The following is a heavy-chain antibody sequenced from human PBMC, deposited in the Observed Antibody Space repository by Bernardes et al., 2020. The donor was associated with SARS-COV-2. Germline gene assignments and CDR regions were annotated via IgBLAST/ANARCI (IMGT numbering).Heavy chain of an antibody. CDR3: ARAGHYDSSGYRMKNFDY. J-gene: IGHJ4*02. CDR2: ISAYNGNT. Sequence: ASVKVSCAASGYTFTNYVISWVRQAPGQGLEWMGWISAYNGNTNYAQKFQGRVTMTTDTYMSTAYMELRSLRSDDTAVYYCARAGHYDSSGYRMKNFDYWGQGTLVTVSS. V-gene: IGHV1-18*04. D-gene: IGHD3-22*01. CDR1: GYTFTNYV.